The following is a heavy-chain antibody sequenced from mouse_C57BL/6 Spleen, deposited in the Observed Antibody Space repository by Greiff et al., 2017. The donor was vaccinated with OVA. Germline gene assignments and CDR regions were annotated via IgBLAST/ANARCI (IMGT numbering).Heavy chain of an antibody. CDR2: IDPETGGT. D-gene: IGHD2-3*01. V-gene: IGHV1-15*01. CDR3: TRSSSIGMDY. Sequence: QVQLKQSGAELVRPGASVTLSCKASGYTFTDYEMHWVKQTPVHGLEWIGAIDPETGGTAYNQKFKGKAILTADKSSSTAYMELRSLTSEDSAVYYCTRSSSIGMDYWGQGTSVTVSS. CDR1: GYTFTDYE. J-gene: IGHJ4*01.